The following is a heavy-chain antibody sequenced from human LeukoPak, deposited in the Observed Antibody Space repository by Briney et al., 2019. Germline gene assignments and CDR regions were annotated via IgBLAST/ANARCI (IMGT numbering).Heavy chain of an antibody. J-gene: IGHJ3*02. CDR3: ARQFDGSHPNAFDI. D-gene: IGHD1-26*01. CDR2: TWYDGSYK. Sequence: PGGSLRLSCPASGFTFSTYGMHWVRQAPGKRLEWVAVTWYDGSYKYYGDSVKGRFTISRDNSKNTLYLQMASLRVEDTAVYYCARQFDGSHPNAFDIWGQGTMVTVSS. V-gene: IGHV3-33*01. CDR1: GFTFSTYG.